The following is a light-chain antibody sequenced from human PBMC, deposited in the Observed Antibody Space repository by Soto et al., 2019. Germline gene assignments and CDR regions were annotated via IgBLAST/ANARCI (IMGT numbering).Light chain of an antibody. CDR3: NSYGGSNDLV. CDR1: SSDVGRYNY. J-gene: IGLJ3*02. CDR2: EVT. Sequence: QSALTQPPSASGSPGQTVTISCTGTSSDVGRYNYVSWYQHHPGKAPKLIIFEVTKRPSGVPDRFSGSKSGDTASLTVSGLRAEDEAYYYCNSYGGSNDLVFGGGTQLTVL. V-gene: IGLV2-8*01.